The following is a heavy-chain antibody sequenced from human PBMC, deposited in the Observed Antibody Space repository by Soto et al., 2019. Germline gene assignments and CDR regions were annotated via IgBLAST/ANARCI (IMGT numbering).Heavy chain of an antibody. CDR1: GFTFSSYG. CDR2: IWYDGSNK. D-gene: IGHD1-20*01. Sequence: GGSLRLSCAASGFTFSSYGMHWVRQAPGKGLEWVAVIWYDGSNKYYADSVKGRFTISRDNSKNTLYLQMNSLRAEDTAVYYCARRDIDNWNQGHAFGFWGQGTRVTVSS. CDR3: ARRDIDNWNQGHAFGF. V-gene: IGHV3-33*01. J-gene: IGHJ3*01.